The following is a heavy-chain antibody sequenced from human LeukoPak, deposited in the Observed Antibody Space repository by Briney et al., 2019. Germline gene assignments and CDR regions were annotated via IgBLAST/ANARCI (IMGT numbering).Heavy chain of an antibody. CDR2: INSDGSST. CDR3: ARAESEIAVAGDLSY. V-gene: IGHV3-74*01. J-gene: IGHJ4*02. Sequence: GGSLRLSCAASGFTFSSYWMHWVRQAPGKGLVWVSRINSDGSSTSYADSVKGRFTISRDNAKNTLYLQMNSLRAEDTAVYYCARAESEIAVAGDLSYGGQGTLSPSPQ. D-gene: IGHD6-19*01. CDR1: GFTFSSYW.